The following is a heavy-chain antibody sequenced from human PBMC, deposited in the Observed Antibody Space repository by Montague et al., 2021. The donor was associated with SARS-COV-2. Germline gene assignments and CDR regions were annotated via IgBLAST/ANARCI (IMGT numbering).Heavy chain of an antibody. J-gene: IGHJ5*02. CDR2: THFTFKKTS. V-gene: IGHV6-1*01. D-gene: IGHD3-9*01. CDR1: GDSVRVTRAA. Sequence: CAISGDSVRVTRAARIWKAHASTRGSPISRMTHFTFKKTSDYATSVEGRISIDPDTSKNQFFLHLRSVTPEGTGVYYCVRDTGSTQAGFDAWGQGNLVTVSS. CDR3: VRDTGSTQAGFDA.